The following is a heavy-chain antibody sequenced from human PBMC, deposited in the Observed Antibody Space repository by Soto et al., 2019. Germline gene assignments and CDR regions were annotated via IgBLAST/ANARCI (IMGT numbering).Heavy chain of an antibody. J-gene: IGHJ6*02. CDR3: EREGGVAVFFMDV. V-gene: IGHV3-33*01. CDR1: GFSFSSYG. Sequence: GGSLRLSCAVSGFSFSSYGMHWVRQAPAKGLEWVTVIWHDGNNKYYADSVKGRFTISRDNSKNTLYLQMNSLSAEDTAVYYSEREGGVAVFFMDVWGQGTTVTVSS. D-gene: IGHD3-16*01. CDR2: IWHDGNNK.